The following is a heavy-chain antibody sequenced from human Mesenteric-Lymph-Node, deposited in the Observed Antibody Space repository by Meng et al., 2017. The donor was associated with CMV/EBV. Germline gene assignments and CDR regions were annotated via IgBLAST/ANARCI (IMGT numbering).Heavy chain of an antibody. CDR3: AGWAGKGDSGDFWTGPYDY. J-gene: IGHJ4*02. Sequence: FSSFTLNWVRQAPGQGPEWMGGVIPTSGTAKYPQKFQGRVTITTDESTNTAYMEVSSLRSDDTAVYYCAGWAGKGDSGDFWTGPYDYWGQGTLVTVSS. CDR1: FSSFT. D-gene: IGHD3/OR15-3a*01. CDR2: VIPTSGTA. V-gene: IGHV1-69*05.